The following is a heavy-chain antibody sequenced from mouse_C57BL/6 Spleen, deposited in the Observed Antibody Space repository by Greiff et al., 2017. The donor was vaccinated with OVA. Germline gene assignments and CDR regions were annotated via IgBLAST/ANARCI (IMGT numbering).Heavy chain of an antibody. CDR3: VSPHHYYGSSSYAMDY. Sequence: EVKLVESGGGLVQPKGSLKLSCAASGFSFNTYAMNWVRQAPGKGLEWVARIRSKSNNYATYYADSVKDRFTISRDDSESMLYLQMNNLKTEDTAMYYCVSPHHYYGSSSYAMDYWGQGTSVTVSS. CDR2: IRSKSNNYAT. V-gene: IGHV10-1*01. CDR1: GFSFNTYA. J-gene: IGHJ4*01. D-gene: IGHD1-1*01.